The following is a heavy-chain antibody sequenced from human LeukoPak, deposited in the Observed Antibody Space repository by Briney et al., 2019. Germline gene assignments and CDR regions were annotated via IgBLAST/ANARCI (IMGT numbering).Heavy chain of an antibody. CDR1: GFSFTRYW. CDR3: VPGSH. D-gene: IGHD1-26*01. CDR2: IKQDGSEK. V-gene: IGHV3-7*02. Sequence: GGSLRLSCAASGFSFTRYWMNRVRQAPGKGLEWVANIKQDGSEKYYVDSVKGRFTISRDNAKNSLYLQMNSLRAEDTAVYYCVPGSHWGQGILVTVSS. J-gene: IGHJ4*02.